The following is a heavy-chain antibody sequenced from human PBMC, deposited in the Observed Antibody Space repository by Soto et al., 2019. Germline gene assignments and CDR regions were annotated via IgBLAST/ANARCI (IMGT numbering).Heavy chain of an antibody. CDR3: ARDEAPILTGNYSRFYFDY. CDR2: ISAYNGNT. CDR1: GYTFTSYG. V-gene: IGHV1-18*04. D-gene: IGHD3-9*01. Sequence: ASVKVSCKASGYTFTSYGISWVRQAPGQGLEWMGWISAYNGNTNYAQKLQGRVTMTTDTSTSTAYMELRSLRSDDTAVYYCARDEAPILTGNYSRFYFDYWGQGTLVTVSS. J-gene: IGHJ4*02.